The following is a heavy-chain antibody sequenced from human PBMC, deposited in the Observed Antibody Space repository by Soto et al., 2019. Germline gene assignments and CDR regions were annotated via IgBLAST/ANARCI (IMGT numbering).Heavy chain of an antibody. CDR3: ARKRSSWYFDY. CDR2: IFYSGST. V-gene: IGHV4-31*03. J-gene: IGHJ4*02. D-gene: IGHD6-13*01. Sequence: QVQLQESGPGLVRPSQTLSLTCTVSCGSIISGGYFWSWIRQHPGKGLEWIGYIFYSGSTPHNPSLKSRVTMSVDTSKNQFSLTLTSVTAADTAIYYCARKRSSWYFDYWGQGTLVTVS. CDR1: CGSIISGGYF.